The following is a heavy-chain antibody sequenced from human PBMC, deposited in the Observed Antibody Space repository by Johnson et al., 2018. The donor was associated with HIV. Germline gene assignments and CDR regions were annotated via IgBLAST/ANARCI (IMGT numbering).Heavy chain of an antibody. Sequence: QVQLVESGGGVVQPGRSLRLSCAASGFTFSNYAMHWVRQAPGRGLAWVAVISYDGSDEYYADSVRGRFTISRDNSKNTLYLQMSSLRAEDTAVYYCARRPPFMGSYGSGSWWAFDIWGQGTMVTVSS. CDR3: ARRPPFMGSYGSGSWWAFDI. J-gene: IGHJ3*02. CDR1: GFTFSNYA. CDR2: ISYDGSDE. V-gene: IGHV3-30*04. D-gene: IGHD3-10*01.